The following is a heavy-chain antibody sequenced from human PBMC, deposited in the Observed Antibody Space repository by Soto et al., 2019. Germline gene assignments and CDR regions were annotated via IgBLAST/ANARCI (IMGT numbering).Heavy chain of an antibody. CDR2: IYYSGST. CDR3: ARDQDYYDDSSGYVIRWFDP. D-gene: IGHD3-22*01. Sequence: QVQLQESGPGLVKPSQTLSLTCTVSGGSISSGGYYWSWIRQHPGKGLEWIGYIYYSGSTYYNPSLQSLFTISVDTSKYQVSLKLSSVTAADTAVYYCARDQDYYDDSSGYVIRWFDPWGQGTLVTVSS. J-gene: IGHJ5*02. V-gene: IGHV4-31*01. CDR1: GGSISSGGYY.